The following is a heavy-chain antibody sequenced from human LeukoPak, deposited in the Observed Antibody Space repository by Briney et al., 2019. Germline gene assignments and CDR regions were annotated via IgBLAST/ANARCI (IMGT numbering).Heavy chain of an antibody. CDR2: MNPNSGNT. D-gene: IGHD6-19*01. CDR1: GYTFTSCD. V-gene: IGHV1-8*01. CDR3: TRGSSGRRDN. Sequence: GASGKVSCKASGYTFTSCDINWVRQGTGQGLEWMGWMNPNSGNTGYGQSFQGRITMTRDISIGTAYMDLSNLTSQDTAIYYCTRGSSGRRDNWGQGTLVTVSA. J-gene: IGHJ4*02.